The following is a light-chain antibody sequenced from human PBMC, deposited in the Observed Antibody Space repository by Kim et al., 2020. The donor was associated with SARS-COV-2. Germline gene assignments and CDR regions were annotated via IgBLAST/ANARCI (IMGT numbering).Light chain of an antibody. V-gene: IGKV1-39*01. CDR2: AAS. Sequence: DIQMTQSPSSLSASVGDRVTITCRASQSIRRYLNWYQQKPGKAPNLLIYAASSLQSGVPSRFSGSGSGTDFTLTITSLQPEDFATYYCQQSYSTPRTFGQGTKVDIK. CDR1: QSIRRY. J-gene: IGKJ1*01. CDR3: QQSYSTPRT.